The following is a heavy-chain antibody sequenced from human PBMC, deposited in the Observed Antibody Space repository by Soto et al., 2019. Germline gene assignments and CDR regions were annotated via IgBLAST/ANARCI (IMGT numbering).Heavy chain of an antibody. CDR1: GYTFTSYY. J-gene: IGHJ3*02. Sequence: GASVKVSCKASGYTFTSYYMHWVRQAPGQGLEWMGIINPSGGSTSYAQKFQGRVTMTRDTSTSTVYMELSSLRSEDTAVYYRAREFREYDFWSGQPRAPQAFDIWGQGTMVTVSS. V-gene: IGHV1-46*03. CDR2: INPSGGST. D-gene: IGHD3-3*01. CDR3: AREFREYDFWSGQPRAPQAFDI.